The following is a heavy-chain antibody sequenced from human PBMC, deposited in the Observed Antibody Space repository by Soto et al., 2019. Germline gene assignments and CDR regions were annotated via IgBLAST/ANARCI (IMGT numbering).Heavy chain of an antibody. D-gene: IGHD5-12*01. J-gene: IGHJ3*02. CDR1: GGSISSSSYY. Sequence: SETLSLTCTVSGGSISSSSYYWGWIRQPPGKGLEWIGSIYYSGSTYYNPSLKSRVTISVDTSKNQFSLKLSSVTAADTAVYYCARSESGYDLGDIDIRCQRTMVTVSS. CDR3: ARSESGYDLGDIDI. V-gene: IGHV4-39*01. CDR2: IYYSGST.